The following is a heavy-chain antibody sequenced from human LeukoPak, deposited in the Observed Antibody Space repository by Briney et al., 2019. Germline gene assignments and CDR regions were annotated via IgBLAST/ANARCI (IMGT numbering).Heavy chain of an antibody. CDR1: GGSISSSSYY. D-gene: IGHD3-3*01. V-gene: IGHV4-39*01. Sequence: PSETLSLTCTVSGGSISSSSYYWGWIRQPPGKGLEWIGSIYYSGSTYYNPSLKSRVTISVDTSKNQFSLKLSSVTAADTAVYYCARRPSGIFGVVIWDYWGQGTLVTVSS. CDR2: IYYSGST. J-gene: IGHJ4*02. CDR3: ARRPSGIFGVVIWDY.